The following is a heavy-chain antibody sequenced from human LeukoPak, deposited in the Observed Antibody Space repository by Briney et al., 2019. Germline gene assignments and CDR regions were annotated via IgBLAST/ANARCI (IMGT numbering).Heavy chain of an antibody. Sequence: PSETLSLTCTVSGASMTRYYWSSIRHAAGKEREWIGRIYTSGFTNFNPSLESRVTVSVDTAKNQFSLKLTSVTAADTAVYYCARGRYNFGYNFDYWGLGTLVTVSS. V-gene: IGHV4-4*07. CDR3: ARGRYNFGYNFDY. J-gene: IGHJ4*02. D-gene: IGHD5-18*01. CDR2: IYTSGFT. CDR1: GASMTRYY.